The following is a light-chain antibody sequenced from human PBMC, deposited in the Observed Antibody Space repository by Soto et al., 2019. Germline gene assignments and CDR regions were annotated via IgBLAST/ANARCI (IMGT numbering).Light chain of an antibody. CDR2: DAS. CDR1: QSIKTW. Sequence: DIQMTQSPSALSASVGDRVTITCRASQSIKTWLAWYQRKPGRAPNLLIYDASSLQSGVPSRFSGSGSGTEFTLTISSLQPDDSATYYCQQYESYSWTFGQGPQVEIK. J-gene: IGKJ1*01. CDR3: QQYESYSWT. V-gene: IGKV1-5*01.